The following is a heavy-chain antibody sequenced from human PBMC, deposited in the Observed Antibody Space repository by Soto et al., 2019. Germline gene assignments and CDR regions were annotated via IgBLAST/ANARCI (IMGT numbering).Heavy chain of an antibody. J-gene: IGHJ5*02. Sequence: SETLSLTCSVSGAALNSGNYYWSWIRQVPGKGLEWIGHIYVTGAVDCNPSLRDRITISQDTSERQFSLKLSSVTAADTAVYYCARGRWNYLGPGDWFDPWGQGTLVTVSS. CDR1: GAALNSGNYY. CDR2: IYVTGAV. CDR3: ARGRWNYLGPGDWFDP. D-gene: IGHD1-7*01. V-gene: IGHV4-31*03.